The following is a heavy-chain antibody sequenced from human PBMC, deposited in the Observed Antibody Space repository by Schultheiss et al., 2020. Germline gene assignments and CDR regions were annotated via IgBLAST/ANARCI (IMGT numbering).Heavy chain of an antibody. Sequence: SQTLSLTCAVSGGSISSGGYSWSWIRQPPGKGLEWIGYIYHSGSTYYNPSLKSRVTISVDRSKNQFSLKLTSVTAADTALYYCARDPVYDYVWGSYRYDDYWGQGTLVTVSS. CDR3: ARDPVYDYVWGSYRYDDY. J-gene: IGHJ4*02. V-gene: IGHV4-30-2*01. CDR2: IYHSGST. CDR1: GGSISSGGYS. D-gene: IGHD3-16*02.